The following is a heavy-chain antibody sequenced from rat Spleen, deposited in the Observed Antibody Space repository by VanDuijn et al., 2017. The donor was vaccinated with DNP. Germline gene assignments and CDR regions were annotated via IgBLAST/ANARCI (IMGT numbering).Heavy chain of an antibody. CDR1: GFTFSNYN. CDR2: INRDGTSI. J-gene: IGHJ4*01. Sequence: EVQLVESGGGLVQPGRSLKLSCAASGFTFSNYNMAWVRQAPGKGLEWIGEINRDGTSINYTPSLKDKFTISRDNAQNTLYLQMSKVGSEDTASYYCTRESYSSSLACAMDAWGQGASVTVSS. V-gene: IGHV4-2*01. CDR3: TRESYSSSLACAMDA. D-gene: IGHD1-2*01.